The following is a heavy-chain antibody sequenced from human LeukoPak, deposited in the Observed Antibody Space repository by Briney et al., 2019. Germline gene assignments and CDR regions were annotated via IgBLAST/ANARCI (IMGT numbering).Heavy chain of an antibody. V-gene: IGHV3-9*01. CDR1: GFMFDDYG. J-gene: IGHJ6*02. D-gene: IGHD3-16*01. CDR3: AKDESTGGFAPGYFYGMGV. CDR2: ISWRGTTK. Sequence: GRSLRLSCVVSGFMFDDYGMHWVRQAPGKGLEWVSGISWRGTTKVYADSVKGRFTISRDSAKNCLYLQMDSLRVEDTALYYCAKDESTGGFAPGYFYGMGVWGQGTTVTVSS.